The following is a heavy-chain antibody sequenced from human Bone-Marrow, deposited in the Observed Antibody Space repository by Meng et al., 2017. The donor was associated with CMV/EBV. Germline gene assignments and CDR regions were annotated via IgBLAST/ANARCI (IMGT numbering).Heavy chain of an antibody. Sequence: SVKVSCKASGGTFSSYAISWVRQAPGQGLEWMGGIIPIFGTANYAQKFQGRVTITTDESTSTAYMELSSLRSEDTAVYYCARVSGGYSGYDYPAGMDVWGQGTTVTVSS. J-gene: IGHJ6*02. CDR2: IIPIFGTA. V-gene: IGHV1-69*05. D-gene: IGHD5-12*01. CDR3: ARVSGGYSGYDYPAGMDV. CDR1: GGTFSSYA.